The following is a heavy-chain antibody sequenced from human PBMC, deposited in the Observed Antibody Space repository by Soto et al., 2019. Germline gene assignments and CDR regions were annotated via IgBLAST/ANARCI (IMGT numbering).Heavy chain of an antibody. J-gene: IGHJ4*02. Sequence: QRSSCAGCGVNLSSSALTRVHQAQGKGLEWVSAISGSGGSTYYADSVKGRFTISRDNSKNTLYLQMNSLRAEDTAVYYCATDLGPGPLDYWGQGTLVTVSS. CDR3: ATDLGPGPLDY. V-gene: IGHV3-23*01. CDR1: GVNLSSSA. CDR2: ISGSGGST. D-gene: IGHD2-2*01.